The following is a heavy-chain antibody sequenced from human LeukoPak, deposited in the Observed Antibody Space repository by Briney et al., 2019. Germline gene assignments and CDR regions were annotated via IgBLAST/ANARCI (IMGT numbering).Heavy chain of an antibody. D-gene: IGHD2-2*01. CDR1: GFTLSNYD. J-gene: IGHJ5*02. CDR3: ARADCSSSTCYLRRSWFDP. Sequence: GGSLRLSCAASGFTLSNYDMNWVRQAPGKGLEWVSSISTSSRYIYYRDSVRGRFTISRDDAKNSLYLEMNSLRAEDTAVYYCARADCSSSTCYLRRSWFDPWGQGTLVTVSS. V-gene: IGHV3-21*01. CDR2: ISTSSRYI.